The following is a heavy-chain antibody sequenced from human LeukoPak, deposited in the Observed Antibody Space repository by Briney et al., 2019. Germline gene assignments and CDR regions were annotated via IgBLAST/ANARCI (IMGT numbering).Heavy chain of an antibody. Sequence: GASVKVSCKASGGTFSSYAISWVRQAPGRGLEWMGGIIPIFGTANYAQKFQGRVTITADESTSTAYMELSSLRSEDTAVYYCASAYGDYTSDIYYYGMDVWGKGTTVTVSS. CDR3: ASAYGDYTSDIYYYGMDV. J-gene: IGHJ6*04. V-gene: IGHV1-69*13. CDR2: IIPIFGTA. D-gene: IGHD4-17*01. CDR1: GGTFSSYA.